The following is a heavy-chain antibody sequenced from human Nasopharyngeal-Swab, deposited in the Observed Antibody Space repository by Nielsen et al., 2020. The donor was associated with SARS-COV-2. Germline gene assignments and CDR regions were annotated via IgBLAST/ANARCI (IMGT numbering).Heavy chain of an antibody. Sequence: WIRQPPGKGLEWISYISPGPGSTYYTDSVRGRFTISRDNSKRTLYLQMNSLRVEDTAIYSCAKLFRGAPIDYWGQGTLVTVSS. CDR3: AKLFRGAPIDY. D-gene: IGHD5-24*01. CDR2: ISPGPGST. J-gene: IGHJ4*02. V-gene: IGHV3-23*03.